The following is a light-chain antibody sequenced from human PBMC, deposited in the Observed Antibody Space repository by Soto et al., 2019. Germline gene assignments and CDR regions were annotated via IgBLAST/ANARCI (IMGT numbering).Light chain of an antibody. CDR2: DAS. CDR1: QSVSSY. V-gene: IGKV3-11*01. Sequence: EIVLTQSPATLSLSPGERATLSCRASQSVSSYLAWYQQKPGQAPRLLIYDASNRATGIPARFSGSGSGTDFTLTISSLEPEDFAVYYFHQRSNCPPRFTFGPGTKVDIK. J-gene: IGKJ3*01. CDR3: HQRSNCPPRFT.